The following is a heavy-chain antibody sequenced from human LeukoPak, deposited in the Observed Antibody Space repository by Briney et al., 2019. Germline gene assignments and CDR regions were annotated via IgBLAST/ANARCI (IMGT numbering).Heavy chain of an antibody. V-gene: IGHV5-51*01. CDR1: GYSFTSYW. CDR2: IYAGDSDT. Sequence: GESLKISCKGSGYSFTSYWIGWVRQMPGKGLEWMGIIYAGDSDTRYSPSFQGQVTISADKYISTACLQWSSLKASDTAMYYCASRTREYSSSWLFDYWGQGTLVTVSS. D-gene: IGHD6-13*01. CDR3: ASRTREYSSSWLFDY. J-gene: IGHJ4*02.